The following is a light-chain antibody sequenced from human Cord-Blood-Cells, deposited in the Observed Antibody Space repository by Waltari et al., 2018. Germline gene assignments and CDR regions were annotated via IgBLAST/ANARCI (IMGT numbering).Light chain of an antibody. J-gene: IGLJ3*02. Sequence: QSALTQPASLSGSPGQSTTISCTGTSSDVGSCNLVYWYQQHPGKAPKLMIYEGSKRPSGVSNRFSGSKAGNTASLTISGLQAEDEADYYCCSYTSSSTRVFGGGTKLTVL. V-gene: IGLV2-14*02. CDR1: SSDVGSCNL. CDR3: CSYTSSSTRV. CDR2: EGS.